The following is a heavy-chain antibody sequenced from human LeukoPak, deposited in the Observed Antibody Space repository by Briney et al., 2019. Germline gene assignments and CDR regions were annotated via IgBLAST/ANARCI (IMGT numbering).Heavy chain of an antibody. CDR2: IYYSGSS. V-gene: IGHV4-39*01. D-gene: IGHD2-2*01. J-gene: IGHJ6*03. CDR3: ARTLVVPAAIPYYYYYYMDV. Sequence: KPSETLSLTCTVSGGSISSSSYYSGWIRQPPGKGLEWIGSIYYSGSSYYNPSLKSRVTISVDTSKNQFSLKLSSVTAADTAVYYCARTLVVPAAIPYYYYYYMDVWGKGTTVTVSS. CDR1: GGSISSSSYY.